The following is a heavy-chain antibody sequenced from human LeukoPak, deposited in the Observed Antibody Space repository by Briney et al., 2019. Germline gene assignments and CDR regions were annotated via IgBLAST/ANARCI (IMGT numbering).Heavy chain of an antibody. J-gene: IGHJ5*02. V-gene: IGHV3-21*01. D-gene: IGHD3-10*01. CDR2: ISSSSSYI. CDR1: GFTFSSYS. Sequence: GGSLRLSCAASGFTFSSYSMNWVRQAPGKGLEWVSSISSSSSYIYYADSVKGRFTISRDNAKNPLYLQMNSLRAEDTAVYYCARDYGSGSYYHWFDPWGQGTLVTVSS. CDR3: ARDYGSGSYYHWFDP.